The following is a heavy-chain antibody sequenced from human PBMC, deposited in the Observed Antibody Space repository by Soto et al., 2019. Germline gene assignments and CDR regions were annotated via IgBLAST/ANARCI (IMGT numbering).Heavy chain of an antibody. CDR3: SRAKGFRYYSGSGPLRELWCER. J-gene: IGHJ5*02. CDR1: GGSISSGGYS. V-gene: IGHV4-31*03. CDR2: IDCSVST. Sequence: SETLSLTCTVSGGSISSGGYSWSWILHHPGKGLEWIGYIDCSVSTNYNPSLKRRATISVDTSKNQFSLKLSSVTAADTAVYYSSRAKGFRYYSGSGPLRELWCERWGQQTLFITSS. D-gene: IGHD3-10*01.